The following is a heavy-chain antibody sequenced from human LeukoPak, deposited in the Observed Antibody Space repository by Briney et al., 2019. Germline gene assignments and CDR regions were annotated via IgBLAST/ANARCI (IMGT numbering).Heavy chain of an antibody. V-gene: IGHV1-69*13. CDR2: IIPIFGTA. CDR3: ARGYCSSTSCYRRTYYYYYMDV. Sequence: SVKVSCKASGGTFSSYAISWVRQAPGQGLEWMGGIIPIFGTANYAQKFQGRVTITADESTSTAYMELSSLRSEDTAVYYCARGYCSSTSCYRRTYYYYYMDVWGKGTTVTVSS. J-gene: IGHJ6*03. CDR1: GGTFSSYA. D-gene: IGHD2-2*02.